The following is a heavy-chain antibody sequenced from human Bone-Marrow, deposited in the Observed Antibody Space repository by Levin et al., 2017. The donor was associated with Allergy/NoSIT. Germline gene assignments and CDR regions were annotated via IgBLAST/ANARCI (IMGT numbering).Heavy chain of an antibody. CDR2: ISSSGDTI. CDR1: GFTFSDHY. CDR3: ASGSGSVDSDYYYYGLDV. Sequence: FSAASGFTFSDHYMSWIRQAPGKGLEWVSYISSSGDTIYYADSVRGRFTISMDNAKKSLHLQMNSLRAEDTAVYYCASGSGSVDSDYYYYGLDVWGQGTTVTVSS. D-gene: IGHD2-15*01. V-gene: IGHV3-11*01. J-gene: IGHJ6*02.